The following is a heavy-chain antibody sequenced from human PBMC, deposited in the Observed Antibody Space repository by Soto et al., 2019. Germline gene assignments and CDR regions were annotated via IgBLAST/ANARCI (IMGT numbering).Heavy chain of an antibody. V-gene: IGHV4-59*08. CDR3: ARLYDSSGYYYNWFDP. Sequence: SETLSLTWTVSGGSISSYYWSWIRQPPGKGLEWIGYIYYSGSTNYNPSLKSRVTISVDTSKNQFSLKLSSVTAADTAVYYCARLYDSSGYYYNWFDPWGQGTLVTVS. D-gene: IGHD3-22*01. CDR1: GGSISSYY. J-gene: IGHJ5*02. CDR2: IYYSGST.